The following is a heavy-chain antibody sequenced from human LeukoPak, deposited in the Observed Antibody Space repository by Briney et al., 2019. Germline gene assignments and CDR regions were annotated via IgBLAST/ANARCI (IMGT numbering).Heavy chain of an antibody. V-gene: IGHV3-48*01. Sequence: GGSLRLSCAASGFTFSSYSMNWVRQAPGKGLEWVSYISSSSSTIYYADSVKGRFTISRDNAKNSLYLQMNSQRAEDTAVYYCARNQVKQLVPQSDYWGQGTLVTVSS. CDR2: ISSSSSTI. CDR3: ARNQVKQLVPQSDY. D-gene: IGHD6-6*01. J-gene: IGHJ4*02. CDR1: GFTFSSYS.